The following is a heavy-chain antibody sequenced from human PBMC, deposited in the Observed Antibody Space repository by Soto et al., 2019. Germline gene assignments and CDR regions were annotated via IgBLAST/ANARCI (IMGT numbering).Heavy chain of an antibody. CDR2: ISYSGST. Sequence: QVQLQESGPGLVKPSQTLSLTCTVSGGSINSGGYSWNWIRQHPGKGLEWIGYISYSGSTYYNPSLNSRVTISVDTSNNQFSLKLSSVTAADTAVYYCAREEAAPIERWFDPWGQGTPVTVSS. CDR3: AREEAAPIERWFDP. V-gene: IGHV4-31*03. CDR1: GGSINSGGYS. J-gene: IGHJ5*02. D-gene: IGHD6-6*01.